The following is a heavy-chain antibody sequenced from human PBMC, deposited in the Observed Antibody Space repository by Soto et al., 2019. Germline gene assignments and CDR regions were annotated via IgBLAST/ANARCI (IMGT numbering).Heavy chain of an antibody. CDR1: GGSISSYY. V-gene: IGHV4-59*01. CDR2: IYYSGST. D-gene: IGHD3-3*01. CDR3: ARGFSARTQTYYFDY. Sequence: SETLCLTCTVSGGSISSYYWSWIRQPPGKGLEWIGYIYYSGSTNYNPSLKSRVTISVDTSKNQFSLKLSSVTAADTAVYYCARGFSARTQTYYFDYWGQGTLVTVSS. J-gene: IGHJ4*02.